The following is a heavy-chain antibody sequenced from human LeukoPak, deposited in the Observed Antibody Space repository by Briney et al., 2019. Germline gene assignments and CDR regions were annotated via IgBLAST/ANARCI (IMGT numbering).Heavy chain of an antibody. V-gene: IGHV4-38-2*02. CDR1: GYSISSGYY. D-gene: IGHD1-7*01. CDR2: IYHSGST. J-gene: IGHJ3*02. Sequence: SETLSLTCTVSGYSISSGYYWGWIRQPPGKGLEWIGSIYHSGSTYYNPSLKSRVAISVDTSKNQFSLKLSSVTAADTAVYYCARVKAVGYNWNYVGGAAFDIWGQGTMVTVSS. CDR3: ARVKAVGYNWNYVGGAAFDI.